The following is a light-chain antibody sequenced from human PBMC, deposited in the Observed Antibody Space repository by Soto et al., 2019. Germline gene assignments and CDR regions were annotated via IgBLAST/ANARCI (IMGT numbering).Light chain of an antibody. V-gene: IGKV3-20*01. CDR3: QQYGSSQWT. J-gene: IGKJ1*01. Sequence: VLTQSPGTLSLSPGERATLSCRASQSVSNSYLAWYQQKPGQAPRLLIYAASSRATGIPDRFSGSGSGTDFTLTISRLEPEDLAVYYCQQYGSSQWTFGQGTKVEIK. CDR2: AAS. CDR1: QSVSNSY.